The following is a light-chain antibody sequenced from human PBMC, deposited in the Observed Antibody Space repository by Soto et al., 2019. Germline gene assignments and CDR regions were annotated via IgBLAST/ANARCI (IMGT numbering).Light chain of an antibody. J-gene: IGKJ4*01. Sequence: IQMTQSPSTLSASVGDRVTITCRASQTISSWLAWYRQKPGKAPKLLIYAASSLQSGVPTRFSGSGSGTDFTLTITSLQPEDFATYYCLQDHNYPLTFGGGTKVDIK. CDR2: AAS. CDR1: QTISSW. V-gene: IGKV1-6*01. CDR3: LQDHNYPLT.